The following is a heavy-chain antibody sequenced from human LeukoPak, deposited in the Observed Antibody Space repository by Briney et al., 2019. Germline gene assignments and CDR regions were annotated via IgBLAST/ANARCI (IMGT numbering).Heavy chain of an antibody. Sequence: GASVKVSCKASGDTFTSYDINWVRQATGQGLEWMGWMNPNSGNTGYAQKFQGRVTMTRNTSISTAYMELSSLRSEDTAVYYCARSRRLRGYSSSWSNWFDPWGQGTLVTVSS. CDR2: MNPNSGNT. D-gene: IGHD6-13*01. J-gene: IGHJ5*02. V-gene: IGHV1-8*01. CDR3: ARSRRLRGYSSSWSNWFDP. CDR1: GDTFTSYD.